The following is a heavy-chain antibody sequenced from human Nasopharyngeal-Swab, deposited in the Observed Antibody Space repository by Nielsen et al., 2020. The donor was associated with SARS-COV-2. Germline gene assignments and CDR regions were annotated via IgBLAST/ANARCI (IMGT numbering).Heavy chain of an antibody. Sequence: WIRQPPGKGLEWVSAISGSGGSTYYADSVEGRFTISRDNSKNTLYLQMNRLRAEDTAVYYCAKEPFYDFWSGYYWDYWGQGTLVTVSS. J-gene: IGHJ4*02. D-gene: IGHD3-3*01. CDR3: AKEPFYDFWSGYYWDY. CDR2: ISGSGGST. V-gene: IGHV3-23*01.